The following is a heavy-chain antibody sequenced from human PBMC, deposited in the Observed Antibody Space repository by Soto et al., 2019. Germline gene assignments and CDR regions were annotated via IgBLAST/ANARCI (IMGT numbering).Heavy chain of an antibody. CDR1: GFNFVDYA. CDR3: TRDLEDIVVVVADLYYFDY. Sequence: SLRLSCTASGFNFVDYAMSWFSKAPGKGLEWVGFIRSKAYGGTTEYAASVKGRFTISRDDSKSIAYLQMNSLKTEDTAVYYCTRDLEDIVVVVADLYYFDYWGQGTLVIVSS. J-gene: IGHJ4*02. D-gene: IGHD2-15*01. V-gene: IGHV3-49*03. CDR2: IRSKAYGGTT.